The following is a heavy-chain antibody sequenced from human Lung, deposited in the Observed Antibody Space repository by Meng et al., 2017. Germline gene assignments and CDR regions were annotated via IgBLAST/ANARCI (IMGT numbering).Heavy chain of an antibody. CDR3: ARRGLWLDPQNFDY. Sequence: QVQLPWSGDGVVKPSGHLLPTGAVVGGSISSSYWGSWARQPPGKGLEWIGEIYHSGSTNYNPSLKSRVTISVDKSKNQFSLKLSSVTAADTAVYYCARRGLWLDPQNFDYWGQGTLVTVSS. J-gene: IGHJ4*02. CDR2: IYHSGST. V-gene: IGHV4-4*02. CDR1: GGSISSSYW. D-gene: IGHD6-19*01.